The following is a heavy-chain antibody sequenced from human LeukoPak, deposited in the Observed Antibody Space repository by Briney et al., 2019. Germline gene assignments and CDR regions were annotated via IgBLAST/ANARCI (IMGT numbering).Heavy chain of an antibody. CDR2: INWNGGST. D-gene: IGHD1-1*01. V-gene: IGHV3-20*04. J-gene: IGHJ4*02. CDR1: GFTFDDYG. CDR3: ANLRESFWIPEFDY. Sequence: GGSLRLSCAASGFTFDDYGMSWVRQAPGKGLEWVSGINWNGGSTGYADSVKGRFTISRDNAKNSLYLQMNSLRAEDTAVYYCANLRESFWIPEFDYWGQGTLVTVSS.